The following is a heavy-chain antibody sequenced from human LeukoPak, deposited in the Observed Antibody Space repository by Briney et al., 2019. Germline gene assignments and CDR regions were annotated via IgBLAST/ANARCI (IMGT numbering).Heavy chain of an antibody. V-gene: IGHV3-66*02. Sequence: GGSLRLSCAASGFIVNSYAMSWVRQAPGKALAWVSLIYSDGVTQYADSVKGRFTISRDNSKNTLYLQMNSLRDEDTAVYFCARDRAEGKTWVEFDPWGQGTLVTVSS. CDR2: IYSDGVT. J-gene: IGHJ5*02. CDR1: GFIVNSYA. CDR3: ARDRAEGKTWVEFDP.